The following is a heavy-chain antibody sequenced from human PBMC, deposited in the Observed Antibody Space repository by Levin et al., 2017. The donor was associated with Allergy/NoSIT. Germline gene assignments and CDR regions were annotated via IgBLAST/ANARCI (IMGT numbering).Heavy chain of an antibody. Sequence: SETLSLTCTVSGGSISSYYWSWIRQPPGKGLEWIAYMSDSGTTNYNPSLKSRVTISVDMPKNQFSLKLSSVTAADTAVYYCAREGSGSYYISKYGMDGWGQGTTVTVSS. CDR1: GGSISSYY. D-gene: IGHD3-10*01. V-gene: IGHV4-59*01. CDR2: MSDSGTT. J-gene: IGHJ6*02. CDR3: AREGSGSYYISKYGMDG.